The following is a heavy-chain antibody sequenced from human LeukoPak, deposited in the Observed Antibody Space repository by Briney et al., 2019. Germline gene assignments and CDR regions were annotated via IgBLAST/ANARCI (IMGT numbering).Heavy chain of an antibody. V-gene: IGHV1-69*13. J-gene: IGHJ4*02. CDR3: ARGTRSWDY. CDR1: GYTFTSYA. CDR2: IIPIFGTA. Sequence: SVKVSCKASGYTFTSYAMHWVRQAPGQGLEWMGGIIPIFGTANYAQKFQGRVTITADESTSTAYMELSSLRSEDTAVYYCARGTRSWDYWGQGTLVTASS.